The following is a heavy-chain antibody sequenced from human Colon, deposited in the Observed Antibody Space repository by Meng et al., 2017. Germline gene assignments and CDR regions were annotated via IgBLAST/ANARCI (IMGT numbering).Heavy chain of an antibody. Sequence: QVQLVQSGPEVKKPGASVKVSCKASGYTFSSSGISWVRQAPGQGLEWMGWVSVYTTNYARKFQDRVTMTTDTSTNTAYMELRSLRSDDTAVYYCARDSSGSYFDNWFDPWGQGTLVTVS. CDR2: VSVYTT. V-gene: IGHV1-18*01. J-gene: IGHJ5*02. CDR3: ARDSSGSYFDNWFDP. D-gene: IGHD1-26*01. CDR1: GYTFSSSG.